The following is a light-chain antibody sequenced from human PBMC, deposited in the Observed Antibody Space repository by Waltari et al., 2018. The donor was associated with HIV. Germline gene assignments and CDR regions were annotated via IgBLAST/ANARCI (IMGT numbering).Light chain of an antibody. V-gene: IGLV2-8*01. CDR1: SSDVGAYNY. Sequence: QSALTQPPSASGSPGHSITISCTGTSSDVGAYNYVSWNQQHPGKAPKRIIYEVTKRPSGVPGRFSPSESDNTASLTVSGLQTDDEADYYCSSYAGSNTLIFGGGTNLIVL. J-gene: IGLJ2*01. CDR3: SSYAGSNTLI. CDR2: EVT.